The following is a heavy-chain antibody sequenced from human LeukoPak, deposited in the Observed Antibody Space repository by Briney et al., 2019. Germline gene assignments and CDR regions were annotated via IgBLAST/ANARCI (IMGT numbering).Heavy chain of an antibody. V-gene: IGHV4-59*01. CDR3: ARVGRDGYNFSL. CDR1: GGSISSYY. CDR2: IYYSGST. Sequence: PSETLSLTCTVSGGSISSYYWSRIRQPPGKGLEWIGYIYYSGSTNYNPSLKSRVTISVDTSKNQFSLKLSSVTAADTAVYYCARVGRDGYNFSLWGQGTLVTVSS. D-gene: IGHD5-24*01. J-gene: IGHJ4*02.